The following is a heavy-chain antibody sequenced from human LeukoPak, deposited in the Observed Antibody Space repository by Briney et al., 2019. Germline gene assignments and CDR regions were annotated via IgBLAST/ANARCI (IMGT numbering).Heavy chain of an antibody. CDR2: INSDGINT. D-gene: IGHD1-14*01. CDR1: GFTFSNYW. V-gene: IGHV3-74*01. J-gene: IGHJ6*03. CDR3: ARAPYMRTLYMDV. Sequence: PGGSLRLSCAASGFTFSNYWMHWVRQAPGKGLVWVSRINSDGINTSYADSVKGRFTISRDNAKNSLYLQMNSLRAEDTAVYYCARAPYMRTLYMDVWGKGTTVTVSS.